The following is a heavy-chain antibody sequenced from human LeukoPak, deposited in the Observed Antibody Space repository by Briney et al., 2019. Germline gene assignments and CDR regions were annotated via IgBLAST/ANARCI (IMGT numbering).Heavy chain of an antibody. V-gene: IGHV1-18*01. CDR2: ISAYNGNT. CDR1: XYTFTSYG. D-gene: IGHD6-13*01. Sequence: SVTVSCXXXXYTFTSYGISWVRQAPGQGLEWMGWISAYNGNTNYAQKLQGRVTMTTDTSTSTAYMELRSLRSDDTAVYYCARGHSSSWYYFDYWGQGTLVTVSS. J-gene: IGHJ4*02. CDR3: ARGHSSSWYYFDY.